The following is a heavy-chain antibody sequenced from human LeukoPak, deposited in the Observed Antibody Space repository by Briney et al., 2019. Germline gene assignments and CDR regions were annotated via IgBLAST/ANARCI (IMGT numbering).Heavy chain of an antibody. J-gene: IGHJ4*02. CDR2: IYYSGST. CDR3: ARQVLLWFGELSSGYADY. CDR1: GGSISSSSYY. Sequence: PSETLSLTCTVSGGSISSSSYYWGWIRQPPGKWLEWIGSIYYSGSTYYNPSLKSRVTISVDTSKNQFSLKLSSVTAADTAVYYCARQVLLWFGELSSGYADYWGQGTLVTVSS. V-gene: IGHV4-39*01. D-gene: IGHD3-10*01.